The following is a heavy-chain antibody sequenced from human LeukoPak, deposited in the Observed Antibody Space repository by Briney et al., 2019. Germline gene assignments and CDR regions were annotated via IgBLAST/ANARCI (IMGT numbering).Heavy chain of an antibody. J-gene: IGHJ4*02. V-gene: IGHV4-34*01. D-gene: IGHD3-10*01. CDR3: AKLWEDY. CDR1: GGSFSGYY. Sequence: PSETLSLTCAVYGGSFSGYYWSWIRQPPGKGLEWIGEINHSGSTNYNPSLESRVTISVDTSKNQFSLKLSSVTGADTAVYYCAKLWEDYWGQGTLVTVSS. CDR2: INHSGST.